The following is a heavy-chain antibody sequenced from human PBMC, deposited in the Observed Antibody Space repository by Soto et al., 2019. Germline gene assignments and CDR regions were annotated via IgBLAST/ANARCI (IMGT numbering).Heavy chain of an antibody. CDR2: TGPVFDTS. D-gene: IGHD3-10*01. J-gene: IGHJ3*01. CDR3: ARGVSNSGAYYTGPSAYDL. Sequence: QVQLVQSGAVVKKPGSSVEVSCKASGGTFNGYGISWVRQAPGQGLARVGGTGPVFDTSKYAPRFQGRVTITADNSTSTAYMELSSVRSEDTAIYFCARGVSNSGAYYTGPSAYDLWGQGTLVIVSS. CDR1: GGTFNGYG. V-gene: IGHV1-69*06.